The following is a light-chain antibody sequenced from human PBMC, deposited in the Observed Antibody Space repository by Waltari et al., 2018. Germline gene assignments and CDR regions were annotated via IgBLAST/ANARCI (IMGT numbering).Light chain of an antibody. CDR2: AAS. CDR1: QVILGY. CDR3: QQTYSVPLT. Sequence: TQLTQSPSSLAASVGDRVTISCRTSQVILGYLAWYQQKPGKAPKLLIYAASTLQSGVPSRFSGSGSGMDFNITISNLQPEDFATYYCQQTYSVPLTFGGGTKVEVK. V-gene: IGKV1-9*01. J-gene: IGKJ4*01.